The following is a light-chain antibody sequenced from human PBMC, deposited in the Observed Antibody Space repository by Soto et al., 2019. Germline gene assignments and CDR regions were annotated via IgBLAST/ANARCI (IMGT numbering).Light chain of an antibody. CDR3: QQYSNYPLT. Sequence: DIQMTQSPSTLSASVGDRVTIACRASQSISEFLAWYQRKPGKATELLIYDASNLETGVPSRFSGSGSGTEFTLTITSLQPDDFASYYCQQYSNYPLTFGGGTRVEIK. J-gene: IGKJ4*01. CDR2: DAS. V-gene: IGKV1-5*01. CDR1: QSISEF.